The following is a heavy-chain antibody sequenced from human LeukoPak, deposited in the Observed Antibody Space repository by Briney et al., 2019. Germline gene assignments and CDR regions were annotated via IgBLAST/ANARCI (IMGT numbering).Heavy chain of an antibody. CDR2: MSGYNGKT. V-gene: IGHV1-18*01. D-gene: IGHD6-13*01. CDR3: ARDTGIAVAGTGDFDY. CDR1: GYXFTNYG. Sequence: ASVKVSCKASGYXFTNYGISWVRQAPGQGLEWMGRMSGYNGKTNYAQKLQGRVTMTTDTSTSTAYMELRSLRSDDTAVYYCARDTGIAVAGTGDFDYWGQGTLVTVSS. J-gene: IGHJ4*02.